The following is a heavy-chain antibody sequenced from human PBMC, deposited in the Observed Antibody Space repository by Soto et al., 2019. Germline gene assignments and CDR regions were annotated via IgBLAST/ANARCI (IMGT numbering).Heavy chain of an antibody. J-gene: IGHJ3*02. CDR3: ASVIVVVTAIPLGAFDI. Sequence: ASVKVSCKASGYTFTGYYMHWVRQAPGQGLGWMGWINPNSGGTNYAQKFQGRVAMTRDTSISTAYMELSRLRSDDTAVYYCASVIVVVTAIPLGAFDIWGQGTMVTVSS. D-gene: IGHD2-21*02. CDR1: GYTFTGYY. V-gene: IGHV1-2*02. CDR2: INPNSGGT.